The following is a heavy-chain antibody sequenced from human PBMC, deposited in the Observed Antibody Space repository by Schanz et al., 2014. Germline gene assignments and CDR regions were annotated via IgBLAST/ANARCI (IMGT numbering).Heavy chain of an antibody. CDR3: AKSKSQLPLFDY. CDR2: ISYDGTNE. V-gene: IGHV3-30*18. Sequence: AQLLESGGGLVQPGGSLRLSCAASGITLSGYGMHWVRQAPGKGLEWVAVISYDGTNEYYAESVKGRFTISRDSSKNTLYLQMNSLRADDTAVYYCAKSKSQLPLFDYWGQGTLVAVSS. CDR1: GITLSGYG. D-gene: IGHD2-21*01. J-gene: IGHJ4*02.